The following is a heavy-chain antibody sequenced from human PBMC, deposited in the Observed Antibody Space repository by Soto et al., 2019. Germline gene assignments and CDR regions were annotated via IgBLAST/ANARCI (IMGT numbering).Heavy chain of an antibody. CDR2: ISSSSSYI. Sequence: GGSLRLSCADSGFTFSSYSMNWIRQAPGKGLEWVSSISSSSSYIYYADSVKGRFTISRDNAKNSLYLQMNSLRAEDTAVYYCASDRGGGWQLPLPFDYWGQGTLVPVSS. CDR3: ASDRGGGWQLPLPFDY. J-gene: IGHJ4*02. D-gene: IGHD6-6*01. V-gene: IGHV3-21*01. CDR1: GFTFSSYS.